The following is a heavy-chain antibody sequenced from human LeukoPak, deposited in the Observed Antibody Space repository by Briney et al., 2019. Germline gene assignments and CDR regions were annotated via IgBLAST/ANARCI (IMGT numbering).Heavy chain of an antibody. CDR2: IYYSGST. CDR1: GVSISSGGYY. Sequence: SETLSLTCTVSGVSISSGGYYWSWLRQHPGKGLEWIVYIYYSGSTYYNPSLKSRVTISVDTSKNQFSLKLSSVTAADTAVYYCARGLPSIVVVPAAGFDYWGQGTLVTVSS. CDR3: ARGLPSIVVVPAAGFDY. V-gene: IGHV4-31*03. D-gene: IGHD2-2*01. J-gene: IGHJ4*02.